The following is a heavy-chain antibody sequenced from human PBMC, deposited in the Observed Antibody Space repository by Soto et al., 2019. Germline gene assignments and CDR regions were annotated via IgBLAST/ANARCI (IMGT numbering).Heavy chain of an antibody. CDR2: INHSGST. D-gene: IGHD6-19*01. CDR1: GGSFSGYY. Sequence: SETLSLTCAVYGGSFSGYYWSWIRQPPGKGLEWIGEINHSGSTNYNPSLKSRVTISVDTSKNQFSLKLSSVTAADTAVYYCARAPTYSSGWYHLYYFDYWGQGTLVTVSS. J-gene: IGHJ4*02. CDR3: ARAPTYSSGWYHLYYFDY. V-gene: IGHV4-34*01.